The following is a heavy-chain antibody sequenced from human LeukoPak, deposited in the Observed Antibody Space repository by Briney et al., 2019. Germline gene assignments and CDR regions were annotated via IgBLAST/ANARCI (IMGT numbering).Heavy chain of an antibody. V-gene: IGHV1-46*01. CDR2: INPSGGST. CDR1: GYTFTSYY. J-gene: IGHJ3*02. CDR3: ARGGWVDCSGGSCYRGAFDI. Sequence: ASVKVSCKASGYTFTSYYMHWVRQAPGQGLEWMGIINPSGGSTSYAQKFQGRVTMTRDTSTSTVYMELSSLRSEDTAVYYCARGGWVDCSGGSCYRGAFDIWGQGTMVTVSS. D-gene: IGHD2-15*01.